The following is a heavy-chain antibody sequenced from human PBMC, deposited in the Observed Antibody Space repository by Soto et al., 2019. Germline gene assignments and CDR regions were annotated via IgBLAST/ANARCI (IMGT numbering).Heavy chain of an antibody. Sequence: QAQLVQSGAEVKKPGASVRISCKAPGGDFDNYALSWVRRAPGQGLEWMGGIIPNFGSANYAPKFQGRVTITADESMRQVYMEFRRLRSEDTAIYYCARGTRARSGYYDHIYKITGAMDVWGQGTTVTVSS. D-gene: IGHD3-3*01. V-gene: IGHV1-69*12. CDR2: IIPNFGSA. CDR1: GGDFDNYA. CDR3: ARGTRARSGYYDHIYKITGAMDV. J-gene: IGHJ6*02.